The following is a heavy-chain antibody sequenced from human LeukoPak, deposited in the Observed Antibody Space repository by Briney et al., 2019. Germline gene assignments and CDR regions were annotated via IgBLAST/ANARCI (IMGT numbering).Heavy chain of an antibody. D-gene: IGHD3-22*01. CDR1: GGSFSGYY. CDR3: ARGRRSSGYYHAFDY. J-gene: IGHJ4*02. Sequence: SETLSLTCAVYGGSFSGYYWSWIRQPPGKGLEWIGEINHSGSTNYNPSLKSRVTISVDTSKNQFSLKLSSVTAADTAVYYCARGRRSSGYYHAFDYWGQGNLVTVSS. CDR2: INHSGST. V-gene: IGHV4-34*01.